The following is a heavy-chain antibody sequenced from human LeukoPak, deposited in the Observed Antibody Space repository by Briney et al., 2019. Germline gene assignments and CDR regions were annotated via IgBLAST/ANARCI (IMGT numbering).Heavy chain of an antibody. CDR3: AREVNSNYEGIDY. J-gene: IGHJ4*02. D-gene: IGHD4-11*01. CDR2: INPNSGGT. Sequence: ASVKVSCKASGYTFTSYDINWVRQATGQGLEWMGWINPNSGGTNYAQKFQGRVTMTRDTSISTAYMELSRLRSDDTAVYYCAREVNSNYEGIDYWGQGTLVTVSS. V-gene: IGHV1-2*02. CDR1: GYTFTSYD.